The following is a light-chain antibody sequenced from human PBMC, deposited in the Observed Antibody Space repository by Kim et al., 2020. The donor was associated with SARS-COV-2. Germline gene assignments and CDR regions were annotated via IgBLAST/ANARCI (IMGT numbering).Light chain of an antibody. CDR3: QSYDGSLSGYV. CDR1: SSNIGAGYD. V-gene: IGLV1-40*01. Sequence: ELTQPPSVSGAPGQRVTISCTGSSSNIGAGYDVHWYQQLPGTAPGLLIYANSNRPSGVPDRFSGSMSGTSASLAITGLQAEDEADYYCQSYDGSLSGYVFGTGTKVTVL. CDR2: ANS. J-gene: IGLJ1*01.